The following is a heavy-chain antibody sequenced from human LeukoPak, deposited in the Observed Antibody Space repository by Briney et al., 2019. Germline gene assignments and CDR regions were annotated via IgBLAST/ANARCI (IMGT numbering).Heavy chain of an antibody. Sequence: GGSLRLSCAASGDTFSGHTMNWLRPAPGKGLEWLSSIDGSGIYIYYAESVKGRFISSRDNAKGSLYLQMNSLRAEDTAVYYCASEGCGWYCLESWGQGTLVTVCS. J-gene: IGHJ4*02. CDR1: GDTFSGHT. D-gene: IGHD6-19*01. CDR2: IDGSGIYI. V-gene: IGHV3-21*01. CDR3: ASEGCGWYCLES.